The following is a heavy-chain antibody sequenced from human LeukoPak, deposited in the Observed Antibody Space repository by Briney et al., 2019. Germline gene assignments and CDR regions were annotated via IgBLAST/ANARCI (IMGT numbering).Heavy chain of an antibody. Sequence: ASVKVSCKASGYTFTSYDINWVRQATGQGLEWMGWMNPNSGNTGYAQKFQGRVTMTRDTSTSTVYMELSSLRSEDTAVYYCAGVREWELLKGNWFDPWGQGTLVPVSS. CDR1: GYTFTSYD. V-gene: IGHV1-8*01. CDR3: AGVREWELLKGNWFDP. D-gene: IGHD1-26*01. J-gene: IGHJ5*02. CDR2: MNPNSGNT.